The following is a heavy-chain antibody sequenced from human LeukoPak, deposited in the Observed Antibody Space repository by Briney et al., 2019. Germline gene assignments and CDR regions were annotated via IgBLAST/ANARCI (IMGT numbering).Heavy chain of an antibody. Sequence: ASVKVSCKASGYTFTSYGISWVRQAPGQGLEWMGWISAYNGNTNYAQKLQGRVTMTTDTSTSTAYMELRSLRSDDTAVYYCARGPPYYDILTGYYNQLYFDYWGQGTLVTVSS. V-gene: IGHV1-18*01. CDR2: ISAYNGNT. D-gene: IGHD3-9*01. J-gene: IGHJ4*02. CDR3: ARGPPYYDILTGYYNQLYFDY. CDR1: GYTFTSYG.